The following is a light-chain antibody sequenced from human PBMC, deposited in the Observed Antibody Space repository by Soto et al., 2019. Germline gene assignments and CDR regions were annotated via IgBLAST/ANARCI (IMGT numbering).Light chain of an antibody. CDR1: QTISNW. V-gene: IGKV1-5*01. J-gene: IGKJ1*01. CDR2: DAS. CDR3: QTYNSFWT. Sequence: DIQMTQSPSTLSASVGDRVTISCRASQTISNWLAWYQQKPGKAPKLLIYDASSLESGVPSRFKRRGSGTEFTHSISSLQAENFAKYYCQTYNSFWTFGQGTKVEIK.